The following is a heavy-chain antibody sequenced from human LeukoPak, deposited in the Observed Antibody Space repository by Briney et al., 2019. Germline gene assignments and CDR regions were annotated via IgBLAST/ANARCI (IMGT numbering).Heavy chain of an antibody. CDR2: ISGSGGST. CDR1: GFTFSSYA. J-gene: IGHJ4*02. CDR3: AKAAYCGGDCPGLYFDY. D-gene: IGHD2-21*02. Sequence: GGSLRLSCAASGFTFSSYAMSWVRQAPGKGLEWVSAISGSGGSTYYADSVKGRFTISRDNSKNTLYLQMNSLRAEDTAVYYCAKAAYCGGDCPGLYFDYWGQGTLVTVSS. V-gene: IGHV3-23*01.